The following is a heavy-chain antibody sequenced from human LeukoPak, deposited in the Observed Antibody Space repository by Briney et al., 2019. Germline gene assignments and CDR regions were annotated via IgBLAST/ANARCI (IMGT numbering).Heavy chain of an antibody. CDR3: ARDLGYSFGHFDY. D-gene: IGHD5-18*01. CDR1: GFTFNSYW. V-gene: IGHV3-74*01. Sequence: GGSLRLSCAASGFTFNSYWMHWVRQAPGKGLIWVSRINSDGSSTAYADSVKGRFSISRDNAKNTLYLQMNSLRVEDTAIYYCARDLGYSFGHFDYWGQGTLVTVSS. CDR2: INSDGSST. J-gene: IGHJ4*02.